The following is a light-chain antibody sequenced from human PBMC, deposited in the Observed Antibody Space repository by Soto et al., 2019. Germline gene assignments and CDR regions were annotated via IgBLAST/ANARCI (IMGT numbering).Light chain of an antibody. CDR1: SNDVGDYNY. CDR3: SSYTSTSRI. J-gene: IGLJ2*01. V-gene: IGLV2-14*01. CDR2: EVN. Sequence: QSALTQPASVSGSPGQSITISCTGTSNDVGDYNYVSWYQQHPGKAPKLMIYEVNNRPSGVSNRFSGSKSDNTASLTISGLQAEDEAEYYCSSYTSTSRIFGGGTKLTVL.